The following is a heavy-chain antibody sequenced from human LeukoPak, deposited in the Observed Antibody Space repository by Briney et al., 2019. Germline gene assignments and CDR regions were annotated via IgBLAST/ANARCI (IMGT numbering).Heavy chain of an antibody. J-gene: IGHJ4*02. Sequence: GGSLRLSCAASGFTFSNAWMSWVRQAPGKGLEWVSSISSSSTYIYYADSVTGRFTISRDNAKNSLYLQMNSLRAEDTAVYYCARSTPSHYWGQGTLVTVSS. CDR1: GFTFSNAW. CDR2: ISSSSTYI. V-gene: IGHV3-21*01. CDR3: ARSTPSHY.